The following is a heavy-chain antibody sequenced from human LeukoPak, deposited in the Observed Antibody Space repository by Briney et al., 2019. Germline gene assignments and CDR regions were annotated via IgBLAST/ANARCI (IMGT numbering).Heavy chain of an antibody. V-gene: IGHV5-51*01. D-gene: IGHD3-22*01. CDR2: IYPGDSDT. Sequence: GESLKISRKGSGYSFTSYWIGWVRQMPGKGLEWKGIIYPGDSDTRYSPSFQGQVTLSADNSLNTAYLQCGNLKASDTAMYYRASSQCYDDSSGPLDSRGQGTLVTVSS. CDR1: GYSFTSYW. J-gene: IGHJ4*02. CDR3: ASSQCYDDSSGPLDS.